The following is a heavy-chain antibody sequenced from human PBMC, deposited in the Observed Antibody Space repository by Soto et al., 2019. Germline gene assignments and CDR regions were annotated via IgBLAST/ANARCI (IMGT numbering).Heavy chain of an antibody. CDR3: ARGPSYYFDY. D-gene: IGHD3-16*02. CDR2: IYYTGNT. CDR1: GGSVSSGSYY. J-gene: IGHJ4*02. V-gene: IGHV4-31*03. Sequence: SETLSLTCTVSGGSVSSGSYYWSWIRQHPGRGLEWIGYIYYTGNTYYNPSLKSRLAISVDTSKNQFSLKLTSVTAADTAVYYCARGPSYYFDYWGQGTLVTVSS.